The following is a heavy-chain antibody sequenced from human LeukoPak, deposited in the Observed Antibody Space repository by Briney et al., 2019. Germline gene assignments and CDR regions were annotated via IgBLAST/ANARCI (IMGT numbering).Heavy chain of an antibody. V-gene: IGHV4-39*02. CDR1: GGSISSSSYY. CDR2: IYSSGST. Sequence: PSETLSLTCTVSGGSISSSSYYWGWIRQPPGKGLEWVGSIYSSGSTYYNPSLTSRVTISVDTFKNQFSLKLSSVTAADTAVYYCARDVVVVPAAIHYGMDVWGQGTTVTVSS. J-gene: IGHJ6*02. CDR3: ARDVVVVPAAIHYGMDV. D-gene: IGHD2-2*01.